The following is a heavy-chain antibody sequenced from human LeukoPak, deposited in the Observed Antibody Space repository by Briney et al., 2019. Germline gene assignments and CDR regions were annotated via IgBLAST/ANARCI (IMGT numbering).Heavy chain of an antibody. CDR2: IIPILGIA. CDR3: ARDGWDGYNSQIIDY. J-gene: IGHJ4*02. V-gene: IGHV1-69*04. CDR1: GGTFSSYA. D-gene: IGHD5-24*01. Sequence: SAKVSCKASGGTFSSYAISWVRQAPGQGLEWMGRIIPILGIANYAQKLQGRVTMTTDTSTSTAYMELRSLRSGDTAVYYCARDGWDGYNSQIIDYWGQGTLVTVSP.